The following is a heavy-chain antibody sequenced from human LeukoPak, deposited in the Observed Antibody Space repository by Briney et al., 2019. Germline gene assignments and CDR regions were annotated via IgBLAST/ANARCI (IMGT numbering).Heavy chain of an antibody. CDR3: ARGYNWNYRYNWFDP. J-gene: IGHJ5*02. Sequence: PSQTLSLTCTVSGGSISSGSYYWSWIRQPAGKGLEWIGRIYTSGSTNYNPSLKSRVTISVDTSKNQFSLKLSSVTAADTAVYYCARGYNWNYRYNWFDPWGQGTLVAVSS. CDR2: IYTSGST. D-gene: IGHD1-7*01. CDR1: GGSISSGSYY. V-gene: IGHV4-61*02.